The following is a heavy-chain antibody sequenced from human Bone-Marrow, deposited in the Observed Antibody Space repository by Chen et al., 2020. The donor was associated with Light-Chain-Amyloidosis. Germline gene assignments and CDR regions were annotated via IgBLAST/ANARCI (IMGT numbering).Heavy chain of an antibody. CDR1: GFNFSSFG. D-gene: IGHD3-10*01. V-gene: IGHV3-23*04. CDR2: VSGSTVST. CDR3: TRKGGYCDF. J-gene: IGHJ4*02. Sequence: EVQLVGSGGGLVQHGGSLRLSCATSGFNFSSFGMSWVRQAPGKGLEWVSTVSGSTVSTYYAGAVKGRFIISRDNSKSTLYLQMNSLRAGDTAVYFCTRKGGYCDFWGQGSLVTVSS.